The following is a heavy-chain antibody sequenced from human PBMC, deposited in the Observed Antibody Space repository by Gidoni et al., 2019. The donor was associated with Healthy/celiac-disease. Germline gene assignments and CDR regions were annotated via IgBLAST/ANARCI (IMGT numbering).Heavy chain of an antibody. V-gene: IGHV3-48*02. CDR1: VFTFSSDS. CDR3: ARGFSSGGHY. J-gene: IGHJ4*02. Sequence: EVQLVESGGGLVQPGGSLRLSCAASVFTFSSDSMNWVRQAPGKGLEWVSYISSSSSTIYYADSVKGRFTISRDNAKNSLYLQMNSLRDEDTAVYYCARGFSSGGHYWGQGTLVTVSS. D-gene: IGHD6-19*01. CDR2: ISSSSSTI.